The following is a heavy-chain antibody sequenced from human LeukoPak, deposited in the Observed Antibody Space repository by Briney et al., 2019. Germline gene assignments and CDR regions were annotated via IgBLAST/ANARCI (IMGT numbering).Heavy chain of an antibody. Sequence: SETLSLTCAVYGGSFSAYYWSWIRQPPGKGLEWIGEINHSGSTNYNPSLKSRVTISVDTSKNQFSLKLSSVTAADTAVYYCAREASGIWGQGTMDTVSS. CDR3: AREASGI. CDR2: INHSGST. J-gene: IGHJ3*02. CDR1: GGSFSAYY. V-gene: IGHV4-34*01.